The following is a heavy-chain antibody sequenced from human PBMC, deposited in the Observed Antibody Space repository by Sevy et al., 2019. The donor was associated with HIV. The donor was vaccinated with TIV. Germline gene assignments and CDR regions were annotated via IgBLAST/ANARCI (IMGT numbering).Heavy chain of an antibody. Sequence: SETLSLTCTVSGGSISNNNYYWGWIRQSPGKGLEWIGTINYSGSTDYNPSLKSRVTLSVDTAKNQFSLKLSSVTAADTAVYYCARHALFTIFGVVIDPKMYYFDYWGQGTQVTVS. J-gene: IGHJ4*02. CDR1: GGSISNNNYY. D-gene: IGHD3-3*01. CDR3: ARHALFTIFGVVIDPKMYYFDY. V-gene: IGHV4-39*01. CDR2: INYSGST.